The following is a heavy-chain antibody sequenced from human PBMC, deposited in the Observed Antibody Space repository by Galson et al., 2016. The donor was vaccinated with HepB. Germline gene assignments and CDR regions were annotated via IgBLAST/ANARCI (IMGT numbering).Heavy chain of an antibody. J-gene: IGHJ6*02. V-gene: IGHV4-34*01. D-gene: IGHD4-11*01. CDR3: ARTVTTVTPHNANDLDV. Sequence: ETLSLTCALHGASLRDYYWSWVRQPPGTGLQWIGEINYVGRTNYSPSLKSRVTISIDMSKNHFSLNLGSVTAADTAIYYCARTVTTVTPHNANDLDVWGQGTTVTVS. CDR1: GASLRDYY. CDR2: INYVGRT.